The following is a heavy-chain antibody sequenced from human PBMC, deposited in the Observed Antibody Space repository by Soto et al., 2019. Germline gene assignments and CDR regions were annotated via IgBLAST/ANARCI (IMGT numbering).Heavy chain of an antibody. V-gene: IGHV1-46*01. D-gene: IGHD2-21*02. CDR3: ARGGHVVVVTAALDY. CDR1: GDTFPDYY. CDR2: VNPSGGHT. Sequence: ASVKVSCKASGDTFPDYYIHWVRQATGQGLEWMGTVNPSGGHTTYAQHFLGRVTMTRDTSTSTLYMELTSLTSDDTAIYYCARGGHVVVVTAALDYWGQGTLVTVSS. J-gene: IGHJ4*02.